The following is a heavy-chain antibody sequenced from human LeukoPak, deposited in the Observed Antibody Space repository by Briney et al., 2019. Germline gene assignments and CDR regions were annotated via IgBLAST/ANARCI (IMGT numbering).Heavy chain of an antibody. J-gene: IGHJ4*02. CDR3: ASDHDYGNTGNDY. D-gene: IGHD4-11*01. CDR1: GFTFSIYS. V-gene: IGHV3-48*01. Sequence: GGSLRLSCAASGFTFSIYSMNWVRQAPGKGREWGSYISSSSSTIYYADSVKGRFTISRDSAKNSLYLQMNSLRAEDTAVYYCASDHDYGNTGNDYWGQGTLVTVSS. CDR2: ISSSSSTI.